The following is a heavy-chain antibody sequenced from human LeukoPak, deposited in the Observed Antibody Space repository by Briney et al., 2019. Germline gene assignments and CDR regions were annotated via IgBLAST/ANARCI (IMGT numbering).Heavy chain of an antibody. CDR3: ARDYYGLY. CDR1: GFTFSTYA. CDR2: ISSDGGST. D-gene: IGHD3-10*01. V-gene: IGHV3-64*01. Sequence: PGGSLRLSCAASGFTFSTYAMHWVRQAPGKGLEYVSAISSDGGSTYYANSVKGRFTISRDNSKNTLYLHMGSLRAEDMAVYYCARDYYGLYWGQGTLVTVSS. J-gene: IGHJ4*02.